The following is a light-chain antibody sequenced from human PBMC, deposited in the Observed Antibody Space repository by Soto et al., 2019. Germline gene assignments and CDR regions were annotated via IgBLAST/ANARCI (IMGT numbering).Light chain of an antibody. CDR3: CSYAGSSTFDVV. CDR2: EGS. CDR1: SSDVGSYNL. V-gene: IGLV2-23*03. Sequence: QSALAQPASVSGSPGQSITISCTGTSSDVGSYNLVSWYQQHPGKAPKLMIYEGSKRPSGVSNRFSGSKSGNTASLTISGLQAEDEADYYCCSYAGSSTFDVVFGGATKLPVL. J-gene: IGLJ2*01.